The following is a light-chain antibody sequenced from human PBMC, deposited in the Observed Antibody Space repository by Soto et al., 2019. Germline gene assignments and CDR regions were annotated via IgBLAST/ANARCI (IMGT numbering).Light chain of an antibody. V-gene: IGKV3-15*01. CDR3: QQYNNWPFS. CDR1: QSVSSN. J-gene: IGKJ5*01. CDR2: GAS. Sequence: EIVLTQSPATLSLSPGERATLSCRASQSVSSNLAWYQQKPGQAPRLLIYGASTRATGIPARFSGSGSGTEFTLTISSLQSEDSAVYFCQQYNNWPFSFGQGTRLEI.